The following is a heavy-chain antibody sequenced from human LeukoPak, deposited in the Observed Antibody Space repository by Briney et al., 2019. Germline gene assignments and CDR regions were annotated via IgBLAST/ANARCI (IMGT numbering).Heavy chain of an antibody. CDR3: AELGITMIGGV. D-gene: IGHD3-10*02. CDR2: ISSSGSTI. V-gene: IGHV3-48*03. Sequence: GGSLRLSCAASGFTFSSYEMNWARQAPGKVLEWVSYISSSGSTIYYADSVKGRFTISRDNAKNSLYLQMNSLRAEDTAVYYCAELGITMIGGVWGKGTTVTISS. CDR1: GFTFSSYE. J-gene: IGHJ6*03.